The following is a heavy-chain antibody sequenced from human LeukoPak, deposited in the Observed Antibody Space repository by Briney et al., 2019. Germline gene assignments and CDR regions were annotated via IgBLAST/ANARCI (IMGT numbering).Heavy chain of an antibody. CDR3: ARDQSAYERVWWFDP. J-gene: IGHJ5*02. V-gene: IGHV1-46*01. CDR1: GDTITNHY. Sequence: ASVEVSCKASGDTITNHYVHWVRQAPGQGLEWMGVINPSGDRATYAQKFQGRITMTRDTSTSTVYIQLSSLRSDDTAVYYCARDQSAYERVWWFDPWGQGTLVTVSS. D-gene: IGHD3-16*01. CDR2: INPSGDRA.